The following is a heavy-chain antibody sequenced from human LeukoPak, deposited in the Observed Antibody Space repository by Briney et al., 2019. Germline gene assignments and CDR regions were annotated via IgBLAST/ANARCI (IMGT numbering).Heavy chain of an antibody. V-gene: IGHV3-30-3*01. CDR1: GFTFSSYA. D-gene: IGHD2-8*01. CDR3: ARAFRYAIDIVLMRSLYLDY. J-gene: IGHJ4*02. CDR2: ISYDGSNK. Sequence: GGSLRLSCAASGFTFSSYAMHWVRQAPGKGLEWVAVISYDGSNKYYADSVKGRFTISRDNSKNTLYLQMNSLRAEDTAVYYCARAFRYAIDIVLMRSLYLDYWGQGTLVTVSS.